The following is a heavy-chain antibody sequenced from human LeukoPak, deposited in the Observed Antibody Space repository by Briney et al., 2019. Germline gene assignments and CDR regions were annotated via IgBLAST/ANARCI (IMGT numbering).Heavy chain of an antibody. D-gene: IGHD6-19*01. CDR3: AREDIRLDYFDY. V-gene: IGHV3-48*03. CDR2: ISGSGVTM. J-gene: IGHJ4*02. CDR1: GFTFSSYE. Sequence: GGSLRLSCAASGFTFSSYEMNWVRQAPGRVLEWVSYISGSGVTMYYADSVKGRFTISRDDAKNSLYLQMNSLRAEDTAVYYCAREDIRLDYFDYWGQGTLVTVSS.